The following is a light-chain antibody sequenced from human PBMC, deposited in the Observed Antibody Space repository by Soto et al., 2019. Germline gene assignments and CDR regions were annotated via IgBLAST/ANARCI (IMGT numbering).Light chain of an antibody. CDR1: QNVSRN. Sequence: DILMIQSPTSLSVSPGERATLSCRASQNVSRNLAWYQQKPGQPPRFLIYGASTRATGIPARFSGSGSGTEFTLTISSLQSEDFAVYYCQQYNNWPQTFGQGTKVDI. CDR3: QQYNNWPQT. J-gene: IGKJ1*01. V-gene: IGKV3-15*01. CDR2: GAS.